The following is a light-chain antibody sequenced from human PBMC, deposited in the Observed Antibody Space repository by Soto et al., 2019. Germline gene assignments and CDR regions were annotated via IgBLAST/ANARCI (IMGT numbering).Light chain of an antibody. J-gene: IGLJ1*01. V-gene: IGLV2-14*01. CDR2: DVT. Sequence: QSALTQPASVSGSPGQSITISCTGTSSDVGGYNSVSWYRQDPGKAPKLMIYDVTNRPSGVSNRFSGSKSGNTASLTISGLQAEDEADYYCSSFTSTITYVFGSGTNATVL. CDR1: SSDVGGYNS. CDR3: SSFTSTITYV.